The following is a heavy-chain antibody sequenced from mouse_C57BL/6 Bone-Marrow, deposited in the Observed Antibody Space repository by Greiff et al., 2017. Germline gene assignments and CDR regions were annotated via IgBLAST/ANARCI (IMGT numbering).Heavy chain of an antibody. CDR1: GYTFTSDW. D-gene: IGHD1-1*01. CDR3: AGKFLLLREWYFDV. J-gene: IGHJ1*03. CDR2: IYPGSGST. Sequence: QVQLKQPGAELVKPGASVKMSCKASGYTFTSDWITWVKQRPGQGLEWIGDIYPGSGSTNYNEKFKSKATLTVDTSSSTAYMQLSSLTSEDSAVYYCAGKFLLLREWYFDVWGTGTTVTVSS. V-gene: IGHV1-55*01.